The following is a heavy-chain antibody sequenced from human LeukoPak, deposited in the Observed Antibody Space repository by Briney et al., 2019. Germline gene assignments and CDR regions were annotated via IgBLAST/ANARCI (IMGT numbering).Heavy chain of an antibody. CDR2: IQSDSGDT. V-gene: IGHV1-2*02. Sequence: ASVKVSCKTTGYTFTGYHLHWVRQAPGQGLEWMAWIQSDSGDTNYAQKFQGRVTVTRDKFTRTSYIEVDRLSSDDTAVYYCARDLTGDLYTFFDYWGQGTLVTVTS. J-gene: IGHJ4*02. CDR1: GYTFTGYH. CDR3: ARDLTGDLYTFFDY. D-gene: IGHD3-16*02.